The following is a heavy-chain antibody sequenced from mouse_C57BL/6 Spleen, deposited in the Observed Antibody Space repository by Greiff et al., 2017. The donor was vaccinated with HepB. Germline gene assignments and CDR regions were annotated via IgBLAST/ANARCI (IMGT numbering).Heavy chain of an antibody. J-gene: IGHJ3*01. V-gene: IGHV10-1*01. CDR2: IRSKSNNYAT. Sequence: EVQGVESGGGLVQPKGSLKLSCAASGFSFNTYAMNWVRQAPGKGLEWVARIRSKSNNYATYYADSVKDRFTISRDDSESMLYLQMNNLKTEDTAMYYCVRGGWDLFAYWGQGTLVTVSA. D-gene: IGHD4-1*01. CDR1: GFSFNTYA. CDR3: VRGGWDLFAY.